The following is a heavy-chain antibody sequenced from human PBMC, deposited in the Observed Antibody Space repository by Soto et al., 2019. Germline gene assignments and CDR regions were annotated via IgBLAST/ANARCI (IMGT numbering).Heavy chain of an antibody. CDR1: GFTFNNYS. CDR2: VNRGGSP. Sequence: EVRLLESGGGLVQPGGSLRLSCATSGFTFNNYSMSWVRQAPGKGLEWVSSVNRGGSPYYADSVKGRFTISRDNSKNMLYLRMNSLRAEDTAVYFCARADGPLPVTLLGFWGQGTLVTVSS. V-gene: IGHV3-23*01. CDR3: ARADGPLPVTLLGF. D-gene: IGHD5-18*01. J-gene: IGHJ4*02.